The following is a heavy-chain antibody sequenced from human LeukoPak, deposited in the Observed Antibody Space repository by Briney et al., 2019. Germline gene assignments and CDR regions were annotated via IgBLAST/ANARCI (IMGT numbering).Heavy chain of an antibody. V-gene: IGHV3-30*18. CDR1: GFNFRAYG. J-gene: IGHJ4*02. CDR3: AKGHQFYCSGGTCYFPFGPFDY. D-gene: IGHD2-15*01. Sequence: GKSLRLSCEGAGFNFRAYGIHWVRQAPGRGLEWLGIISFDGSNSSSDSMKGGFTFSRDNSKNTAYLQLKSLRDDDTAVYYCAKGHQFYCSGGTCYFPFGPFDYWGQGTLVTVSS. CDR2: ISFDGSNS.